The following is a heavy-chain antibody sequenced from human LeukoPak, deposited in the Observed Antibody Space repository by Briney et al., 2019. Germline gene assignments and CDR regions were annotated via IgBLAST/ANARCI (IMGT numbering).Heavy chain of an antibody. CDR1: GFTFNKYW. CDR2: INQDDSRI. Sequence: GGSLRLSCAACGFTFNKYWLTWVRQGPGKGLEWVANINQDDSRIYYLESVEGRFTITRDNAKNSLHLQMNSLRAEDTAVYYCARGYDYSGSYYLFFFDYWGQGTLVTVSS. CDR3: ARGYDYSGSYYLFFFDY. D-gene: IGHD3-10*01. V-gene: IGHV3-7*01. J-gene: IGHJ4*02.